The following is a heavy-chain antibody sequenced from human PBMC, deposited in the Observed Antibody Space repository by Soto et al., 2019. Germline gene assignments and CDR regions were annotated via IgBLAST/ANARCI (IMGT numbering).Heavy chain of an antibody. D-gene: IGHD3-22*01. CDR2: IKQDGSEK. J-gene: IGHJ4*02. V-gene: IGHV3-7*01. CDR3: ATGSRYYYY. CDR1: GFTFSTYW. Sequence: EVQLVESGGGLVQPGGSLRLSCAASGFTFSTYWMSWVRQAPGKGLEWVANIKQDGSEKYYVDSVKDRFTISRDNAKNSVFLQMNSLRAEDTAVYYCATGSRYYYYWGQGTLVTVSS.